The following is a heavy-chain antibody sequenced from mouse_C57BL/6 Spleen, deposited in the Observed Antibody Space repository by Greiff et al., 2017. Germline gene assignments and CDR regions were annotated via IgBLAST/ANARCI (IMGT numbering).Heavy chain of an antibody. CDR2: ILPGSGST. V-gene: IGHV1-9*01. D-gene: IGHD4-1*01. Sequence: QVQLKESGAELMKPGASVKLSCKATGYTFTGYWIEWVKQRPGHGLEWIGEILPGSGSTNYNEKFKGKATFTADTSSNTAYMQLSSLTTADSAIYYWARSTLTGTRAWFAYWGQGTLVTVSA. CDR1: GYTFTGYW. CDR3: ARSTLTGTRAWFAY. J-gene: IGHJ3*01.